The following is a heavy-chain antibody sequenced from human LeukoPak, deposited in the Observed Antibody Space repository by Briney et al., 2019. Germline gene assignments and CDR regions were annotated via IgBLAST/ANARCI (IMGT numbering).Heavy chain of an antibody. CDR3: ARAARVWELLGYYFDY. D-gene: IGHD1-26*01. CDR2: IYTSGST. J-gene: IGHJ4*02. Sequence: SETLSLTCTVSGGSISSYYWSWIRQPAGKGLEWIGRIYTSGSTNYNPSLKSRVTISVDTSKNQFSLKLSSVTAADTAVYYCARAARVWELLGYYFDYWGQGTLVTVSS. CDR1: GGSISSYY. V-gene: IGHV4-4*07.